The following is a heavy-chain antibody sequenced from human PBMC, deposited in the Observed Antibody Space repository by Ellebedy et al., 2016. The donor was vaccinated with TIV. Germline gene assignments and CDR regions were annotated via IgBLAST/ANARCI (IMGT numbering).Heavy chain of an antibody. CDR2: ISGSGGSK. J-gene: IGHJ4*02. Sequence: GGSLRLSXAASEFTFSMYAMSWVRQAPGKGLEWVSGISGSGGSKYYADSVKGRFTISRDDSKNTLYLQMNSLRPEDTAVYYCARDGGGYRYGPGGHWGQGTLVTVSS. V-gene: IGHV3-23*01. CDR3: ARDGGGYRYGPGGH. CDR1: EFTFSMYA. D-gene: IGHD5-18*01.